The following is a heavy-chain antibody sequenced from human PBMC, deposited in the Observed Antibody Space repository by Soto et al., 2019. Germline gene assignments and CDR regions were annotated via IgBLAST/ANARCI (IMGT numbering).Heavy chain of an antibody. CDR1: GYTFTNND. CDR3: ARELVEPSSLWLDP. CDR2: MNTNTNTT. D-gene: IGHD6-6*01. Sequence: ASVKVSCKASGYTFTNNDINGVRQAPGQGLEWIGWMNTNTNTTDSAEVFEGRVSLTWDTSISTAYMQLNSLKIDDTAVYYCARELVEPSSLWLDPWGQGTLVAVCS. J-gene: IGHJ5*02. V-gene: IGHV1-8*01.